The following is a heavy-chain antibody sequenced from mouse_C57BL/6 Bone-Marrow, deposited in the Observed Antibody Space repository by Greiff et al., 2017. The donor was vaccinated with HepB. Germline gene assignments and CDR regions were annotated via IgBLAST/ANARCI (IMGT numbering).Heavy chain of an antibody. CDR1: GFSLTSYG. Sequence: VKLMESGPGLVQPSQSLSITCTVSGFSLTSYGVHWVRQSPGKGLEWLGVIWSGGSTDYNAAFISRLSISKDNSKSQVFFKMNSLQADDTAIYYCARDLLWLRRAFDYWGQGTTLTVSS. V-gene: IGHV2-2*01. CDR3: ARDLLWLRRAFDY. J-gene: IGHJ2*01. CDR2: IWSGGST. D-gene: IGHD2-2*01.